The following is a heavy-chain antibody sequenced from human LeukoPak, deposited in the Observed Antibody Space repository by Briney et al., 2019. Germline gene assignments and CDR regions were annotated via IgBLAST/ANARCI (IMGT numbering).Heavy chain of an antibody. V-gene: IGHV4-59*01. J-gene: IGHJ5*02. CDR1: GGSISSYY. Sequence: KASETLSLTCTVSGGSISSYYWSWIRQPPGKGPEWIGYIYYSGSTNYNPSLKSRVTISVDTSKNQFSLKLSSVTAADTAVYYCARVSGSSTYNWFDPWGQGTLVTVSS. CDR2: IYYSGST. D-gene: IGHD1-26*01. CDR3: ARVSGSSTYNWFDP.